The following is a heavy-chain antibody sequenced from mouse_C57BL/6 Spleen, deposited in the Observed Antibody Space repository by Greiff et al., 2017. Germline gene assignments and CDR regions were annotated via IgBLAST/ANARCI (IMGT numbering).Heavy chain of an antibody. J-gene: IGHJ2*01. V-gene: IGHV1-52*01. CDR1: GYTFTSYW. D-gene: IGHD6-1*01. Sequence: QVQLQQPGAELVRPGSSVKLSCKASGYTFTSYWMHWVKQRPIQGLEWIGNIDPSDSETHYNQKFKDKATLTVDKSSSTAYMQLSSLTSEDSAVYYCARSGQLYYFDYWGQGTTLTVSS. CDR2: IDPSDSET. CDR3: ARSGQLYYFDY.